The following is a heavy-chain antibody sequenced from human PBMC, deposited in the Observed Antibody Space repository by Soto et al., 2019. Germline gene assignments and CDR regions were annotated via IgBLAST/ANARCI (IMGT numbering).Heavy chain of an antibody. CDR1: GFTFSSYG. CDR3: ARGRYGGNSPPTYFDY. Sequence: GGSLRLSCAASGFTFSSYGMHWVRQAPGKGLEWVAVIWYDGSNKYYADSVKGRFTISRDNSKNTLYLQMNSLRAEDTALYYCARGRYGGNSPPTYFDYWGQGTLVTVSS. J-gene: IGHJ4*02. D-gene: IGHD2-21*02. CDR2: IWYDGSNK. V-gene: IGHV3-33*01.